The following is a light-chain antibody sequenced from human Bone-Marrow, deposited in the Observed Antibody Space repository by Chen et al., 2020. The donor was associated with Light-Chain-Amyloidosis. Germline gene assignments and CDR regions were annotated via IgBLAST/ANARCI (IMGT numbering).Light chain of an antibody. CDR3: QVWDRSSDRPV. J-gene: IGLJ3*02. V-gene: IGLV3-21*03. Sequence: SYVLTQPSSVSVAPGKTAPIACGGNNIGSTRVHWYQQTPGQAPLLVVYDDSDRPSGIPERLSGSNSGNTATLTISRVEAGDEADYYCQVWDRSSDRPVFGGGTKLTVL. CDR1: NIGSTR. CDR2: DDS.